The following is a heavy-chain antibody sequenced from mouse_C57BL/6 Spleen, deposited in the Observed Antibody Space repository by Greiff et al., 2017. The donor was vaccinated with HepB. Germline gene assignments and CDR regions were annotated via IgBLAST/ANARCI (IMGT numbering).Heavy chain of an antibody. V-gene: IGHV1-64*01. CDR3: ARGYYGSRWYWYFDV. CDR2: IHPNGGST. J-gene: IGHJ1*03. D-gene: IGHD1-1*01. CDR1: GYTFTSYW. Sequence: QVQLQQPGAELVKPGASVKLSCKASGYTFTSYWMHWVKQRPGQGLEWIGMIHPNGGSTNYNEKFKSKATLTVDKSSSTAYMQLSSLTSEDAAVYCCARGYYGSRWYWYFDVWGTGTTVTVSS.